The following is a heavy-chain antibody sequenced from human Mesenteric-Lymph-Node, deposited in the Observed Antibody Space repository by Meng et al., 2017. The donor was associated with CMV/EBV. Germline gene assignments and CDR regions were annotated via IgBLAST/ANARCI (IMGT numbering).Heavy chain of an antibody. J-gene: IGHJ4*02. V-gene: IGHV3-74*01. Sequence: LSCAASGFTLSSYWMYWDRQAQGKGLVWVSRINSDGSSTSYADSVKGRFTISRDNAKNTLYLQMNSLRAEDTAVYYCARESAAALFDYWGQGTLVTVSS. CDR3: ARESAAALFDY. CDR1: GFTLSSYW. D-gene: IGHD6-13*01. CDR2: INSDGSST.